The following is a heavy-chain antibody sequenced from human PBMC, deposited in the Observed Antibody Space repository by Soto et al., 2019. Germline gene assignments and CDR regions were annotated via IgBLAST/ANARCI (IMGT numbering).Heavy chain of an antibody. CDR1: GYSFTSNW. V-gene: IGHV5-51*01. D-gene: IGHD6-13*01. CDR3: ARKTAADTHAFDI. Sequence: PGESLKISCKGSGYSFTSNWIGWVRQMPGKGLEWMGIIYPGDSDTRYSPSFQGQVTISADKSISTAYLQWSSLKASDTAMYYCARKTAADTHAFDIWGQGTMVTVSS. J-gene: IGHJ3*02. CDR2: IYPGDSDT.